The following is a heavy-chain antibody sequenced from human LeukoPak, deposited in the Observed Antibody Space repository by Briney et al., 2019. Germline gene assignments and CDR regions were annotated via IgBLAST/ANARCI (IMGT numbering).Heavy chain of an antibody. CDR3: AGLSVTTSYYYYMDV. D-gene: IGHD4-17*01. CDR1: GYTFTSYG. CDR2: INPNSGGT. Sequence: ASVKVSCKASGYTFTSYGISWVRQAPGQGLEWMGWINPNSGGTNYAQEFQGRVTMTRDTSISTAYMELRSLRSDDTAVYYCAGLSVTTSYYYYMDVWGKGTTVTVSS. V-gene: IGHV1-2*02. J-gene: IGHJ6*03.